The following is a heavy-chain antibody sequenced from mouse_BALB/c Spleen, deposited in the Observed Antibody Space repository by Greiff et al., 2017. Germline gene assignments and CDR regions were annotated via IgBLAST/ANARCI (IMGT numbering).Heavy chain of an antibody. Sequence: EVQLQQSGPELVKPGASVKMSCKASGYTFTSYVMHWVKQKPGQGLEWIGYINPYNDGTKYNEKFKGKATLTSDKSSSTAYMELSSLTSEDSAVYYCAHDWNVAWFAYWGQGTLVTVSA. CDR3: AHDWNVAWFAY. CDR1: GYTFTSYV. D-gene: IGHD2-13*01. J-gene: IGHJ3*01. V-gene: IGHV1-14*01. CDR2: INPYNDGT.